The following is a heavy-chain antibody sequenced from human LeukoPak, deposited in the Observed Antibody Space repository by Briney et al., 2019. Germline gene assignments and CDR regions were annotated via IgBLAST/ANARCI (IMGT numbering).Heavy chain of an antibody. CDR3: ARVLVVIPXDDAFXI. V-gene: IGHV3-21*01. D-gene: IGHD3-22*01. Sequence: NTGGSLRLSCAASGFTFSSYSMNWVRQAPGKGLEWVSSISSSSSYIYYADSVKGRFTISRDNAKNSLYLQMNSLRAEDTAVYYCARVLVVIPXDDAFXIWGQGTMVTVSS. J-gene: IGHJ3*02. CDR1: GFTFSSYS. CDR2: ISSSSSYI.